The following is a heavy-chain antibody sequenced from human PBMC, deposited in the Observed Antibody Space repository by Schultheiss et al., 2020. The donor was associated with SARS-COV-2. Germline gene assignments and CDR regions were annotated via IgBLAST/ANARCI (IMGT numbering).Heavy chain of an antibody. CDR1: GGSISSGGYY. Sequence: SQTLSLTCTVSGGSISSGGYYWSWIRQTPGKGLEWIGSVFFSEISSYKSSLKSRVTMSVDTSKNQFSLNLDSVTAADTAVYYCARQVSEGMDVWGQGTTVTVSS. J-gene: IGHJ6*02. CDR2: VFFSEIS. V-gene: IGHV4-39*01. CDR3: ARQVSEGMDV.